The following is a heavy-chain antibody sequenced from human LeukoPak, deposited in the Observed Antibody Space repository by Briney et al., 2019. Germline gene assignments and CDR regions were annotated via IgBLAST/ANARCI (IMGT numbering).Heavy chain of an antibody. J-gene: IGHJ4*01. CDR3: APILEYQMLPFDY. V-gene: IGHV3-23*01. CDR1: GFTFNNYV. Sequence: AGGSLRLSCAASGFTFNNYVMSWVRQAPGKGLEWVSTISGSGGSTYYAESVKGRFTISRDNSNNTLYLQMNSLRAEDTAVYYCAPILEYQMLPFDYWGQGTLVTVSS. CDR2: ISGSGGST. D-gene: IGHD2-2*01.